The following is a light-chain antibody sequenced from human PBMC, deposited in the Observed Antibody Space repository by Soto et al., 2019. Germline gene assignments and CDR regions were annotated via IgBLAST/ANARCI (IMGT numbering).Light chain of an antibody. CDR3: QQYNRFSLT. V-gene: IGKV1-5*01. J-gene: IGKJ4*01. CDR2: DAS. CDR1: QGISNL. Sequence: DIQMTQSPSTLSASVGDRVTITCRASQGISNLLAWYQQKPGQVPKLLIYDASTLESRVSSRFSGSGSGTEFALTISGLQPDDFASYYCQQYNRFSLTFGGGTKVEIK.